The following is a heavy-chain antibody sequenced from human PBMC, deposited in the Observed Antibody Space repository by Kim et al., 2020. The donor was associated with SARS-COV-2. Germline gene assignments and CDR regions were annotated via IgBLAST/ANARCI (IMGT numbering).Heavy chain of an antibody. Sequence: GGSLRLSCATSGFTFSSHWMTWVRQAPGKGLEWVANIKQDGSDTYYVGSVKGRFTISRDNARNSVYLQMSNLRADDTAVYYCARRKYQLQNPFYYFGLDVWGQGTTVTVSS. CDR1: GFTFSSHW. D-gene: IGHD2-2*01. J-gene: IGHJ6*02. CDR3: ARRKYQLQNPFYYFGLDV. V-gene: IGHV3-7*01. CDR2: IKQDGSDT.